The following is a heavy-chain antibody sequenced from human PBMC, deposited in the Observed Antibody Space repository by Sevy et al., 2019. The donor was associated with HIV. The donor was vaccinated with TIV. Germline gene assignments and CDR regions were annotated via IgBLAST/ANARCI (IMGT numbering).Heavy chain of an antibody. D-gene: IGHD3-22*01. CDR1: GGTFSNHA. CDR3: AGSYFDSSGYSPLYYYGMDV. CDR2: FIPMFDTA. V-gene: IGHV1-69*13. J-gene: IGHJ6*02. Sequence: ASVKVSCKASGGTFSNHAISWVRQAPGQGLEWMGGFIPMFDTANYAQKFQGKVTLTADGSTTTAYMELSSLRSDDTAVYYCAGSYFDSSGYSPLYYYGMDVWGQGTTVTVSS.